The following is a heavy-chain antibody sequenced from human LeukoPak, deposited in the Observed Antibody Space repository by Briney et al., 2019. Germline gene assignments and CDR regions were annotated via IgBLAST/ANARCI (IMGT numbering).Heavy chain of an antibody. J-gene: IGHJ5*02. Sequence: QTSQTLSLTCTVSGGSISSGDYYWSWIRQPPGKGLEWIGYIYYSGSTYYNPSLKSRVTISVDTSKNQFSLKLSSVTAADTAVYYCARDGWFGELFWFGPWGQGTLVTVSS. V-gene: IGHV4-30-4*01. CDR3: ARDGWFGELFWFGP. CDR1: GGSISSGDYY. D-gene: IGHD3-10*01. CDR2: IYYSGST.